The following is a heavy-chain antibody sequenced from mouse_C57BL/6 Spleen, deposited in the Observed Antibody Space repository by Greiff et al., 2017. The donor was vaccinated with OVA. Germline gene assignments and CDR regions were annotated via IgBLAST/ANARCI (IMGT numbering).Heavy chain of an antibody. CDR3: ARRGYGNRYWYFDV. V-gene: IGHV5-15*01. J-gene: IGHJ1*03. Sequence: EVKVVESGGGLVQPGGSLKLSCAASGFTFSDYGMAWVRQAPRKGPEWVAFISNLAYSIYYADTVTGRFTISRENAKNTLYLEMSSLRSEDTAMYYCARRGYGNRYWYFDVWGTGTTVTVSS. CDR1: GFTFSDYG. CDR2: ISNLAYSI. D-gene: IGHD2-1*01.